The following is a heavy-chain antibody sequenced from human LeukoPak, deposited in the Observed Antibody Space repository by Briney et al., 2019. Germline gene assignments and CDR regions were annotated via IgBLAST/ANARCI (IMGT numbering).Heavy chain of an antibody. CDR3: ARDRDYYDSSGPGAFDI. V-gene: IGHV4-59*01. J-gene: IGHJ3*02. D-gene: IGHD3-22*01. Sequence: PSETLSLTCTVSGGSISSYYWSWIRQPPGKGLEWIGYIYYSGSTNYNSSLKSRVTISVDTSKNQFSLKLSSVTAADTAVYYCARDRDYYDSSGPGAFDIWGQGTMVTVSS. CDR2: IYYSGST. CDR1: GGSISSYY.